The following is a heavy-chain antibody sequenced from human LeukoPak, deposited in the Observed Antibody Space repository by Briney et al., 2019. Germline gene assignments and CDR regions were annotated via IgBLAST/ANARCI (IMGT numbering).Heavy chain of an antibody. D-gene: IGHD5-24*01. V-gene: IGHV1-46*01. CDR2: INPSGDNT. CDR3: ARGLTNGFNTFDY. CDR1: GYTFTNYY. Sequence: ASVKVSCKASGYTFTNYYMHWVRHAPGQGLEWMGIINPSGDNTNYAQKFQGRVTMTRDTPTSTVYMEVSSLRSDDTAVYYCARGLTNGFNTFDYWGPGTLVTVSS. J-gene: IGHJ4*02.